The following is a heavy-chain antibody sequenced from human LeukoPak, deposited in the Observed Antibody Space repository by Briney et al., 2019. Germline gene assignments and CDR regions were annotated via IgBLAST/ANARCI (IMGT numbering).Heavy chain of an antibody. CDR2: MNPTSGNT. V-gene: IGHV1-8*01. D-gene: IGHD2-15*01. CDR1: GYTFTNYD. CDR3: ARDQDIVVVVAALRQREMGGFDP. J-gene: IGHJ5*02. Sequence: ASVKVSCKASGYTFTNYDINWVRQATGQGPEWMGWMNPTSGNTGYAQKFQGRVTMTRNTSISTAYMELSSLRSDDTAVYYCARDQDIVVVVAALRQREMGGFDPWGQGTLVTVSS.